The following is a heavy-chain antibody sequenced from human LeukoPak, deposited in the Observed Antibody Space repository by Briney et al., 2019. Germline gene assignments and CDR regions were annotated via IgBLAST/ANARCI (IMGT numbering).Heavy chain of an antibody. J-gene: IGHJ4*02. Sequence: PGGSLRLSCAASGFRFNTYWMSWVRQAPGKGLEWVANIKQDGNEKYYADSVKGRFTISRDNAKNSLYLQMNSLRAEDTAVYYCAGPMGPAAIFGFDYWGQGTLVTVSS. CDR3: AGPMGPAAIFGFDY. CDR1: GFRFNTYW. CDR2: IKQDGNEK. V-gene: IGHV3-7*01. D-gene: IGHD2-2*01.